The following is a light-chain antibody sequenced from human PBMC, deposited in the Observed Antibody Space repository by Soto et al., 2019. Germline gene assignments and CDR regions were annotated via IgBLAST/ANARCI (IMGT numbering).Light chain of an antibody. V-gene: IGKV3-15*01. J-gene: IGKJ1*01. Sequence: EVMLTQSPATLCVSPGERVTLSCRASQSISSNLAWYQLKAGQTPRLLVYGASTRATGFPGKFSGSGSGTEFTLTISDLQSEDFAVYFCQQYNDWPPTFGQGTKADIK. CDR1: QSISSN. CDR2: GAS. CDR3: QQYNDWPPT.